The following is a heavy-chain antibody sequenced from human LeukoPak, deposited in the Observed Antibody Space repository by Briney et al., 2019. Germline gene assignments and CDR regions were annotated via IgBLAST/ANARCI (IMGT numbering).Heavy chain of an antibody. CDR3: AKIDYYDSSGPFDY. J-gene: IGHJ4*02. D-gene: IGHD3-22*01. Sequence: GGSLGLSCAASGFTFSSYAMSWVRQAPGKGLEWVSAISGSGGSTYYADSVKGRFTISRDNSKNTLYLQMNSLRAEDTAVYYCAKIDYYDSSGPFDYWGQGTLVTVSS. V-gene: IGHV3-23*01. CDR1: GFTFSSYA. CDR2: ISGSGGST.